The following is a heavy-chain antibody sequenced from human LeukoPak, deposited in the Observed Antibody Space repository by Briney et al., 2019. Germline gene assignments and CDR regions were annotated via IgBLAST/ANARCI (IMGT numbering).Heavy chain of an antibody. Sequence: GGSLRLSCAASGFTFSSYGMHWVRQAPGKGLEWVAVIWYDGSNKYYADSVKGRFTISRDNAKNSLYLQMNSLRAEDTAVYYCARDELNSGAYSEYWGQGTLVTVSS. V-gene: IGHV3-33*01. CDR1: GFTFSSYG. D-gene: IGHD1-26*01. CDR2: IWYDGSNK. CDR3: ARDELNSGAYSEY. J-gene: IGHJ4*02.